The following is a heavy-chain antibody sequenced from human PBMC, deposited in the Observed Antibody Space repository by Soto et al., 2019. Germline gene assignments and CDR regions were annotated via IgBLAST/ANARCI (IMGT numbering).Heavy chain of an antibody. CDR2: IWYDGSNK. CDR1: GFTFSSYG. Sequence: QVQLVESGGGVVQPGRSLRLSCAASGFTFSSYGMHWVRQAPCKGLEWVAVIWYDGSNKYYADSVKGRFTISRDNSKNQLYLQKDSPRAGDTAVYYCGGGSPDTVRYFDWLLIQNGGGGYYFDYWGQGTLVTVSS. J-gene: IGHJ4*02. V-gene: IGHV3-33*01. D-gene: IGHD3-9*01. CDR3: GGGSPDTVRYFDWLLIQNGGGGYYFDY.